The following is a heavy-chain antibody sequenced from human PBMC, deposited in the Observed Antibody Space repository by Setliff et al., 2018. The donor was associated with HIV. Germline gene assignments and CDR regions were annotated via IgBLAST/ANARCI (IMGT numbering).Heavy chain of an antibody. J-gene: IGHJ4*02. CDR2: ISPYNGNT. Sequence: ASVKVSCKASGYTFTNFGITWVRQAPGQGLEWMGWISPYNGNTNYAPELHGRVTMTTDTFTSTASLELRSLRSDDTAVYYCARDRIPSKWLLESDYWGQGTLVTVSS. CDR1: GYTFTNFG. V-gene: IGHV1-18*01. D-gene: IGHD3-22*01. CDR3: ARDRIPSKWLLESDY.